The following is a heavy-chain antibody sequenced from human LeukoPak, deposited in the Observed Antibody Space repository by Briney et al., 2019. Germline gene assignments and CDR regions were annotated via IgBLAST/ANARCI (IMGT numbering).Heavy chain of an antibody. CDR2: ISYDGSNK. J-gene: IGHJ4*02. Sequence: GGSLRLSCAASGFTFSSYGMHWVRQAPGKGLEWVAVISYDGSNKYYADSVKGRFTISRDNSKNTLYLQMNSLRAEDTAVYYCAKDENELERQAWGQGTLVTVSS. D-gene: IGHD1-1*01. CDR3: AKDENELERQA. V-gene: IGHV3-30*18. CDR1: GFTFSSYG.